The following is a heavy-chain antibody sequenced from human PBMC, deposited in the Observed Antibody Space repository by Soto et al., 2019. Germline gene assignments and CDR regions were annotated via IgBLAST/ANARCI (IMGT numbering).Heavy chain of an antibody. D-gene: IGHD6-6*01. J-gene: IGHJ6*02. CDR2: IIPIFGTA. CDR1: GGTFSSYA. Sequence: QVQLVQSGAEVKKPGSSVKVSCKASGGTFSSYAISWVRQAPGQGLEWMGGIIPIFGTANYAQKFQGRVTITADDSTSTAYMELSSLSSEDTAVYYCASWSSSVEYYYYGMDVWGQGTTVTVSS. CDR3: ASWSSSVEYYYYGMDV. V-gene: IGHV1-69*01.